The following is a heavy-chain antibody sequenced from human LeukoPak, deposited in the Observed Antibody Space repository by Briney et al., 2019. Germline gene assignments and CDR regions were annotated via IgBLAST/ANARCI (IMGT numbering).Heavy chain of an antibody. J-gene: IGHJ4*02. CDR2: IYYTGST. CDR1: GGSISSYF. D-gene: IGHD1-1*01. V-gene: IGHV4-59*01. CDR3: ARYGRGSRSFDY. Sequence: SETLSLTCTVSGGSISSYFWSWIRQPPGKGLEWIGYIYYTGSTSYNPSLESRVTISVDMSNNQFSLKLRSVTAADTAVYYCARYGRGSRSFDYWGQGTLVTVSS.